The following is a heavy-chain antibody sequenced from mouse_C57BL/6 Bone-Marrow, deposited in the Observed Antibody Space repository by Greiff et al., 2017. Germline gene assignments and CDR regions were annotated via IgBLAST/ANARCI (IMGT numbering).Heavy chain of an antibody. Sequence: VQLQQSGAELVRPGTSVKMSCKASGYTFTHYWIGWAKQRPGHGLEWIGDIYPGGGYTNYHEKFKGKATLTADKYSSTAYMQFSSLTSEDSVIYYCARDGDYDFFFAYWGQGTLVTVSA. CDR2: IYPGGGYT. V-gene: IGHV1-63*01. CDR3: ARDGDYDFFFAY. J-gene: IGHJ3*01. CDR1: GYTFTHYW. D-gene: IGHD2-4*01.